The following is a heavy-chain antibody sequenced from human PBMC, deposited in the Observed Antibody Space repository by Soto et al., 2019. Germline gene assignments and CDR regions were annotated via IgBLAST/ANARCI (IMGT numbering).Heavy chain of an antibody. Sequence: ETLSLTCSVSGDSMRGYHFYWAWIRQAPGKGLEWIGSAHFSGGNTYYNPSLKSRVSIFADTSKNEFSLRLTSLTAADTAVYFCAYGSSSAWIDFWGQGTLVTVSS. CDR2: AHFSGGNT. J-gene: IGHJ4*02. V-gene: IGHV4-39*01. CDR3: AYGSSSAWIDF. D-gene: IGHD6-25*01. CDR1: GDSMRGYHFY.